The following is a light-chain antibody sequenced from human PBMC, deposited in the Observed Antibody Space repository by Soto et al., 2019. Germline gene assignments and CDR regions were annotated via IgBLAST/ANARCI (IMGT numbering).Light chain of an antibody. Sequence: DIQMTQSPSSLSASVGDRVIITCQASQDIRNHLNWYQQKPGKAPKLLIYDASNLETGVPPRFSGGGSGTEFSFTLSSLQSEDIATYYCLQFDSLPITFGGGTKVDIK. J-gene: IGKJ4*01. CDR3: LQFDSLPIT. V-gene: IGKV1-33*01. CDR1: QDIRNH. CDR2: DAS.